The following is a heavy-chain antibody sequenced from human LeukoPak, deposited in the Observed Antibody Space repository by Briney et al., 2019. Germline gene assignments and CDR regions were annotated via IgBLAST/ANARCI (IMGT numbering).Heavy chain of an antibody. V-gene: IGHV3-15*07. CDR2: IRRNSDGGTI. Sequence: PGGSLRLSCATSGFTFSDAWMNWVRQAPGKGLEWVGRIRRNSDGGTIDYAAPVKGRFALSRDDSKNTLYLHKSSLQTEDTAVYYCATDFYDTTWGQGTLVTVSS. D-gene: IGHD3-22*01. J-gene: IGHJ5*02. CDR1: GFTFSDAW. CDR3: ATDFYDTT.